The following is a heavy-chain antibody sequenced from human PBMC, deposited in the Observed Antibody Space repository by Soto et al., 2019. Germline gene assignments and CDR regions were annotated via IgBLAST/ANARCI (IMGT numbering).Heavy chain of an antibody. D-gene: IGHD3-10*01. CDR1: GFTFSSYA. CDR2: ISYDGSNK. V-gene: IGHV3-30-3*01. J-gene: IGHJ5*02. CDR3: ARDKGPPMVSQIINNWFDP. Sequence: QVQLVESGGGVVQPGRSLRLSCAASGFTFSSYAMHWVRQAPGKGLEWVAVISYDGSNKYYADSVKGRFTISRDNSKNTLYLQMNSLRAEDTAVYYCARDKGPPMVSQIINNWFDPWGQGTLVTVSS.